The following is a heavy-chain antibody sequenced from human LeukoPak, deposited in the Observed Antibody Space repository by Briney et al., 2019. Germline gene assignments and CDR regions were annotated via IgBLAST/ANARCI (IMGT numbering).Heavy chain of an antibody. CDR3: AKEDRLVGATRRCFDY. D-gene: IGHD1-26*01. V-gene: IGHV3-23*01. Sequence: GGSLRLSCAASGFPFSSYAMGWVRQAPGKGLEWVSAISGSGGSTYYADSVKGRFTISRDNSKNTLYLQMNSLRAEDTAVYYCAKEDRLVGATRRCFDYWGQGTLVTVSS. CDR2: ISGSGGST. CDR1: GFPFSSYA. J-gene: IGHJ4*02.